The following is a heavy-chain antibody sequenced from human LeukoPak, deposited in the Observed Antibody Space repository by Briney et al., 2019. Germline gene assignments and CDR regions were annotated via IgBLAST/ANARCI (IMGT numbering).Heavy chain of an antibody. Sequence: EASVKVSRKASGYTFTAYYIHWVRQAPGQGLEWVGRINCNSAGTNYAQKFRGRVTMTRDTSISTVYVELSGLRSDDTAVYYCAVQTIVANTQGDAFDIWGQGTTVIVSS. CDR2: INCNSAGT. CDR3: AVQTIVANTQGDAFDI. CDR1: GYTFTAYY. V-gene: IGHV1-2*06. D-gene: IGHD5-12*01. J-gene: IGHJ3*02.